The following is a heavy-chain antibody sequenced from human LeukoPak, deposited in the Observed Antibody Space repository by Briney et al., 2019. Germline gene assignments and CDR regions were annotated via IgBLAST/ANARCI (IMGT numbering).Heavy chain of an antibody. D-gene: IGHD1-26*01. Sequence: PSETLSLTCTVSGGSISTNNWWTWVRQPPGKGLEWIGEIHHSGSTDYNPSLKSRVTIPPDKSKNQFSLTLTSVTAADTAVYFCARAPLSGTYYTDAFDIWGQGTMVTVSS. V-gene: IGHV4-4*02. CDR2: IHHSGST. CDR1: GGSISTNNW. J-gene: IGHJ3*02. CDR3: ARAPLSGTYYTDAFDI.